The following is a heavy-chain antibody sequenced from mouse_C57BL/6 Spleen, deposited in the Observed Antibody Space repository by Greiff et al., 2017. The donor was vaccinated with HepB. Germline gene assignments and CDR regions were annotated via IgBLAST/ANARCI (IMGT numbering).Heavy chain of an antibody. D-gene: IGHD2-14*01. CDR2: INPNNGGT. Sequence: EVKLVESGPELVKPGASVKMSCKASGYTFTDYNMHWVKQSHGKSLEWIGYINPNNGGTSYNQKFKGKATLTVNKSSSTAYMELRSLTSEDSAVYYCARGGYSEYFDYWGQGTTLTVSS. J-gene: IGHJ2*01. V-gene: IGHV1-22*01. CDR3: ARGGYSEYFDY. CDR1: GYTFTDYN.